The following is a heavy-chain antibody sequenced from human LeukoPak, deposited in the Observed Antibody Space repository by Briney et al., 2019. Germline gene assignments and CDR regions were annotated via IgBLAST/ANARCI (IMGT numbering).Heavy chain of an antibody. Sequence: PGGSLRLSCAASGFSFSSYWMSWVRQAPGKGLEWVANIEQDGSGKNYVDSVKGRFTISRDNAKNSLFLQINSLTAEDTAVYYCGRAVKFGGYYFDYWGQGTLVTVSS. CDR3: GRAVKFGGYYFDY. CDR2: IEQDGSGK. D-gene: IGHD3-10*01. V-gene: IGHV3-7*01. CDR1: GFSFSSYW. J-gene: IGHJ4*02.